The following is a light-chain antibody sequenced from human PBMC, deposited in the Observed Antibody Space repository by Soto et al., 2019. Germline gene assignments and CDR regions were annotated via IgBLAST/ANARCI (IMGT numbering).Light chain of an antibody. J-gene: IGLJ2*01. CDR3: GTWENSLGVVV. V-gene: IGLV1-51*01. Sequence: QSVLTQPPSMSAAPGQMVTISCAGSTSNIAYNFVSWYQQVPGTAPKLLIYEINKRPSGIPDRFSASKSGTSATLAITGLQTGDEALYYCGTWENSLGVVVFGGGTKLTVL. CDR2: EIN. CDR1: TSNIAYNF.